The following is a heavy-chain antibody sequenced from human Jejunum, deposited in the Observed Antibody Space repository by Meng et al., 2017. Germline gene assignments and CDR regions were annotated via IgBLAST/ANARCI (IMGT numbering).Heavy chain of an antibody. CDR2: IKPDGSET. CDR1: GFITTNNW. V-gene: IGHV3-7*01. CDR3: ATLVRGTGTDY. J-gene: IGHJ4*02. D-gene: IGHD1-26*01. Sequence: GESLKISCTPSGFITTNNWMRWVRHVPGKGLECLANIKPDGSETYYVDSVKGRFTISRDNAKNSLYLQMNSLRAEDTAVYYCATLVRGTGTDYWGQGTLVTVSS.